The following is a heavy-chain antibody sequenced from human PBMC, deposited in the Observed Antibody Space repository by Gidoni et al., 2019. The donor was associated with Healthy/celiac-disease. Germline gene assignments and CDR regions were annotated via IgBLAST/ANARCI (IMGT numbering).Heavy chain of an antibody. Sequence: EVQLVESGGGLVQPGRSLRLSCAASGFTFDDYAMHWVRQAPGKGLEWVSGISWNSGSIGYADSVKGRFTISRDNAKNSLYLQMNSLRAEDTALYYCAKDIFGVSDDAFDIWGQGTMVTVSS. D-gene: IGHD3-3*01. V-gene: IGHV3-9*01. CDR2: ISWNSGSI. CDR3: AKDIFGVSDDAFDI. CDR1: GFTFDDYA. J-gene: IGHJ3*02.